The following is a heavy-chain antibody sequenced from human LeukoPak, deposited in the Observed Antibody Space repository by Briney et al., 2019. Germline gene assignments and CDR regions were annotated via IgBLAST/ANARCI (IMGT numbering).Heavy chain of an antibody. CDR3: ARGGSGWYVAVFSPYYFDY. J-gene: IGHJ4*02. CDR2: INHSGST. CDR1: GGSISSYY. Sequence: SETLSLTCTVSGGSISSYYWSWIRQPPGKGLEWIREINHSGSTNYNPSLKSRVTISVDTSKNQFSLKLSSVTAADTAVYYCARGGSGWYVAVFSPYYFDYWGQGTLVTVSS. D-gene: IGHD6-19*01. V-gene: IGHV4-34*01.